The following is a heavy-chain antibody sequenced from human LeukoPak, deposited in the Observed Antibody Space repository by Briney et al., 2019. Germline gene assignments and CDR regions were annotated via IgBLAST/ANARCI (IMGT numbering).Heavy chain of an antibody. Sequence: ASLKVSCKASGYTFTSYGISWVRQAPGQGLEWMGWISAYNGNTNYAQELQGRVTMTEDTSTDTAYMELSSLRSEDTAVYYCATMDQPYTMTDAFDIWGQGTMVTVSS. CDR3: ATMDQPYTMTDAFDI. V-gene: IGHV1-18*01. D-gene: IGHD3-22*01. CDR2: ISAYNGNT. J-gene: IGHJ3*02. CDR1: GYTFTSYG.